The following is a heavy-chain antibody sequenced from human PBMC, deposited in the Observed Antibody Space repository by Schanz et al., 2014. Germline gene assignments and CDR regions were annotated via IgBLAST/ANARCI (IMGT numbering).Heavy chain of an antibody. J-gene: IGHJ6*02. CDR1: GYTFTSYG. CDR3: ATAKRFGDMDV. CDR2: ISAYNGHT. D-gene: IGHD3-10*01. V-gene: IGHV1-18*01. Sequence: QVQLVQSGAEVKKPGASVKVSCKASGYTFTSYGIKWVRQAPGQGLEWMGWISAYNGHTDYAQKLQGRVTLTTDTPTSTAYMELRNLRSDDTAVYYCATAKRFGDMDVWGQGTTVTVSS.